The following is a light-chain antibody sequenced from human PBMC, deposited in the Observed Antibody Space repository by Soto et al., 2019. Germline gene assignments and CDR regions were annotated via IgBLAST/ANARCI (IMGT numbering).Light chain of an antibody. J-gene: IGKJ2*01. Sequence: EIVLTQSPGTLSLSPGERATLSCRASQSVSSSYLAWYQQKPGQAPSLLIYGASSRATGIPERFSGSGSGTDFTLTISRLETEDFAVYYCQQYGRSPHTFGQGTKLEIK. V-gene: IGKV3-20*01. CDR3: QQYGRSPHT. CDR1: QSVSSSY. CDR2: GAS.